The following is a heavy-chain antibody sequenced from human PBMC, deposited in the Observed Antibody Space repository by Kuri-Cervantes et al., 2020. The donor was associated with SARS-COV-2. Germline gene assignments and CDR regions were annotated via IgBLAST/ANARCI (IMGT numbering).Heavy chain of an antibody. CDR3: ATSPAYVWSYSFHY. J-gene: IGHJ4*02. V-gene: IGHV1-18*01. D-gene: IGHD1-26*01. CDR1: GYTFTSYG. Sequence: ASVKVSCKASGYTFTSYGISWVRQAPGQGLEWMGWISAYNGNTNYAQKLQGRVTMTRDTSISTAYMELSRLRSDDTAVYYCATSPAYVWSYSFHYWGQGTLVTVSS. CDR2: ISAYNGNT.